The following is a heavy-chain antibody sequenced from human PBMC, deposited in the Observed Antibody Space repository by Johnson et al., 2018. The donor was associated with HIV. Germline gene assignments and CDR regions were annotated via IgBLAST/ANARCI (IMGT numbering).Heavy chain of an antibody. V-gene: IGHV3-66*01. J-gene: IGHJ3*02. CDR1: GFTVSSNY. Sequence: VQLVESGGGLVQPGGSLRLSCAASGFTVSSNYMSWVRQAPGKGLEWVSVIYSGGSTYYADSVKGRFSISRDNAKHSLYLQMNSLRAEDTAVYYCARDRGYWDGLDIWGQGTMVTVSS. CDR3: ARDRGYWDGLDI. D-gene: IGHD3-22*01. CDR2: IYSGGST.